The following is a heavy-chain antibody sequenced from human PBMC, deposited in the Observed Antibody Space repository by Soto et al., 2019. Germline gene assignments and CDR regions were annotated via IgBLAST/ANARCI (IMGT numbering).Heavy chain of an antibody. D-gene: IGHD6-19*01. CDR1: GFTFSSYW. Sequence: PGGSLRLSCAASGFTFSSYWMHWVRQAPGKGLVWVSRINSDGSRTSYADSVKGRFTISRDNAKNTLYLQMNSLRAEDTAVYYCARERLSSANWFDPWGQGTLVTLSS. V-gene: IGHV3-74*01. J-gene: IGHJ5*02. CDR2: INSDGSRT. CDR3: ARERLSSANWFDP.